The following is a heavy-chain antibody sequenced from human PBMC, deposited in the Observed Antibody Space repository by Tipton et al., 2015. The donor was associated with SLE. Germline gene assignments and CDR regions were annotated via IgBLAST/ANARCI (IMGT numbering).Heavy chain of an antibody. D-gene: IGHD3-22*01. Sequence: QLVQSGAEVKKPGASVKVSCKASAYTFTAYYVHWVRQAPGQGLEWMGGIIPIFGTANYAQKFQGRVTITADESTSTAYMELSSLRSEDTAVYYCARDSSGRDDAFDIWGQGTMVTVSS. J-gene: IGHJ3*02. CDR3: ARDSSGRDDAFDI. CDR1: AYTFTAYY. V-gene: IGHV1-69*13. CDR2: IIPIFGTA.